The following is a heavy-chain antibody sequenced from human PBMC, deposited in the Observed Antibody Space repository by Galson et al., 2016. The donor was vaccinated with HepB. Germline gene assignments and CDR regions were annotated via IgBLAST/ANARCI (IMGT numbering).Heavy chain of an antibody. CDR1: GFLVSSHY. CDR3: ARDQRGFRVDDAFDL. D-gene: IGHD6-25*01. CDR2: IYRDNRI. V-gene: IGHV3-53*01. J-gene: IGHJ3*01. Sequence: SLRLSCAASGFLVSSHYMSWVRQTPGKRLEWVSVIYRDNRIYYGDSLKGRFTISRDNSKNTVYLQMNSLRDEDTAVYYCARDQRGFRVDDAFDLWGQGTVVTVSS.